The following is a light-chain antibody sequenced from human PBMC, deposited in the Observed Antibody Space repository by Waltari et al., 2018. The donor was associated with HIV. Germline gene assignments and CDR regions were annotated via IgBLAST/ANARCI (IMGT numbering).Light chain of an antibody. Sequence: QSVLTQPPSASGTPGQRVTISCSGSSSNIGSNTVSWYQQVPGTAPKVFIYSNDDRPAGVPDRFSAAKSGTSAALAISGLPSEYGADYYCATWDDSLNGWVFGGVTNVTVL. CDR2: SND. CDR3: ATWDDSLNGWV. J-gene: IGLJ3*02. V-gene: IGLV1-44*01. CDR1: SSNIGSNT.